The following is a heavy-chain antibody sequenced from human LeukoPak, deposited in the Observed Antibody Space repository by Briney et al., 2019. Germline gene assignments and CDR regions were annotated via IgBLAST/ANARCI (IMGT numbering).Heavy chain of an antibody. D-gene: IGHD3-22*01. Sequence: GASVKVSCKASGYTFTSYDINWVRQATGQGLEWMGWMNPNSGNTGYAQKFQGRVTITRNTSISTAYMELSSLRSEDTAVYYCARGFDDGGYYDSSGYYYFDYWGQGTLVTVSS. CDR1: GYTFTSYD. CDR3: ARGFDDGGYYDSSGYYYFDY. CDR2: MNPNSGNT. J-gene: IGHJ4*02. V-gene: IGHV1-8*03.